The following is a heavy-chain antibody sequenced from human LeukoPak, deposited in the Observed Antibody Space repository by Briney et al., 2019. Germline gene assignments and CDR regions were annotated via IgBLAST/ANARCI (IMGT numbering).Heavy chain of an antibody. V-gene: IGHV1-18*01. CDR3: ARGLGYCSGGSCYGEPDYYGMDA. J-gene: IGHJ6*02. CDR1: GYTFTSYG. Sequence: ASVKVSCTASGYTFTSYGISWVRQAPGQGLEWMGWISAYNGNTNYAQKLQGRVTMTTDTSTSTAYMELRSLRSDDTAVYYCARGLGYCSGGSCYGEPDYYGMDAWGQGTTVTVSS. D-gene: IGHD2-15*01. CDR2: ISAYNGNT.